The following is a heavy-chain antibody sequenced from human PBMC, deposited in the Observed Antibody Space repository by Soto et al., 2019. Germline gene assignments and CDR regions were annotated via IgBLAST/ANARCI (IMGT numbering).Heavy chain of an antibody. CDR2: IYPGDSDT. J-gene: IGHJ3*02. CDR3: ARSIASGWRDAFDI. CDR1: GYSFTNYW. V-gene: IGHV5-51*01. Sequence: WESLKISCEGSGYSFTNYWIGWVRQMPGKGLEWMGIIYPGDSDTRYSPSFQGHVTISAGKSISTAYLQWSSLKASDTAMYYCARSIASGWRDAFDIWGQGTMVTVSS. D-gene: IGHD6-19*01.